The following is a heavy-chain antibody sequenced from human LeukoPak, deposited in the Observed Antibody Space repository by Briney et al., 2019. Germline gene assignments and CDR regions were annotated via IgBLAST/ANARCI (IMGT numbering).Heavy chain of an antibody. CDR1: GFTFDDYA. CDR3: AKAYET. V-gene: IGHV3-9*01. J-gene: IGHJ5*02. Sequence: GGSLRLSCAASGFTFDDYAMHWVRQAPGKGLEWVSGISWNSGSIGYADSVKGRFTISRDNAKNSLYLQMNSLRAEDTALYYCAKAYETWGQGTLVTVSS. CDR2: ISWNSGSI. D-gene: IGHD3-16*01.